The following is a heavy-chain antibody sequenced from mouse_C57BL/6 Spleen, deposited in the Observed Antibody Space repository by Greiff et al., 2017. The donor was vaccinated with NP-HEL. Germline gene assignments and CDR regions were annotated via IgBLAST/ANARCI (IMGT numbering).Heavy chain of an antibody. V-gene: IGHV1-54*01. CDR1: GYAFTNYL. D-gene: IGHD2-4*01. CDR2: INPGSGGT. CDR3: ARSGDYDVDWYFDV. Sequence: QVQLKESGAELVRPGTSVKVSCKASGYAFTNYLIEWVKQRPGQGLEWIGVINPGSGGTNYNEKFKGKATLTADKSSSTAYMQLSSLTSEDSAVYFCARSGDYDVDWYFDVWGTGTTVTVSS. J-gene: IGHJ1*03.